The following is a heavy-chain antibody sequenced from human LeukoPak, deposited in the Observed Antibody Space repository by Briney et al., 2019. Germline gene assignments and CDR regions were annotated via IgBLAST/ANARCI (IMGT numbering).Heavy chain of an antibody. CDR3: AIMHGYYDGSGYWVQ. D-gene: IGHD3-22*01. Sequence: GGSLRLSCAASGFTFGSYDMSWVRQAPGKGLEWVSFITPNADRTSYADSVEDRLTISRDNPRNTLYMQMNSLRDEDTALYYCAIMHGYYDGSGYWVQWGQGTLVTVSS. CDR1: GFTFGSYD. V-gene: IGHV3-23*01. J-gene: IGHJ1*01. CDR2: ITPNADRT.